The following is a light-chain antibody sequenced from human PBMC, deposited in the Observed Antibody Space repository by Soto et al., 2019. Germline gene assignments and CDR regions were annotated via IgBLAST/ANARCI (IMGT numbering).Light chain of an antibody. J-gene: IGKJ4*01. V-gene: IGKV3-11*01. CDR1: QSVSSY. CDR2: DAS. Sequence: DIVLTQSPTTLYLSPGERATLACMASQSVSSYFAWYQQKPGQAPRLLIYDASTRAAGIPARFSGSGSGTDFTLTIGSLEPEDFAVYYCQQRSDWPLTFGGGTKVEIK. CDR3: QQRSDWPLT.